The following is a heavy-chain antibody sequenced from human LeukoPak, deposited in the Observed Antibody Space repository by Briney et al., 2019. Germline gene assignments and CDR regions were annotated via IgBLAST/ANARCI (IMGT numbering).Heavy chain of an antibody. D-gene: IGHD5-12*01. CDR2: IYYSGST. Sequence: SETLSLTCTVSGDSISSSSYYWGWIRQPPGKGLEWIGSIYYSGSTYYNPSLKSRVTISVDTSKNQFSLKLSSVTAADTAVYYCARGWRVANWFDPWGQGTLVTVSS. CDR3: ARGWRVANWFDP. V-gene: IGHV4-39*07. J-gene: IGHJ5*02. CDR1: GDSISSSSYY.